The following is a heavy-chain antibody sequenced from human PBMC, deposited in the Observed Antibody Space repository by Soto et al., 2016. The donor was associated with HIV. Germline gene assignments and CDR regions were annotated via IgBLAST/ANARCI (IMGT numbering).Heavy chain of an antibody. CDR1: GYTFTSYY. CDR3: ARDLGIAAAGTTHYFDY. D-gene: IGHD6-13*01. CDR2: INPSGGST. Sequence: QVQLVQSGAEVKKPGASVKVSCKASGYTFTSYYMHWVRQAPGQGLEWMGIINPSGGSTSYAQKFQGRVTMTRDTSTSTVYMELSSLRSEDTAVYYCARDLGIAAAGTTHYFDYWGQGTLVTVSS. J-gene: IGHJ4*02. V-gene: IGHV1-46*01.